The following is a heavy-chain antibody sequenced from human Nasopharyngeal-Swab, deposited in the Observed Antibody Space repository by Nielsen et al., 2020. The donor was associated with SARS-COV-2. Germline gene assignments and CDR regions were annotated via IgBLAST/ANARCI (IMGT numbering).Heavy chain of an antibody. J-gene: IGHJ4*02. D-gene: IGHD2-21*01. Sequence: GGSLRLSCVVPGFSVSSNYMSWVRQAPGKGLEWVSVIYSGGTTYYADSVKGRFTISRDSSKNTVYLQMNSLRPDDTAVYFCAKSMAYFQLSGTYNLDFWGQGTLVTVSS. CDR2: IYSGGTT. V-gene: IGHV3-53*05. CDR1: GFSVSSNY. CDR3: AKSMAYFQLSGTYNLDF.